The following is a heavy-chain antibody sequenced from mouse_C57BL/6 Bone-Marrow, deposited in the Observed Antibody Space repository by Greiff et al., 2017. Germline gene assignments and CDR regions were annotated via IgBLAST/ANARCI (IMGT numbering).Heavy chain of an antibody. V-gene: IGHV14-4*01. J-gene: IGHJ2*01. D-gene: IGHD1-1*01. CDR1: GFNIKDDY. CDR2: IDPENGDT. CDR3: TTGLYYGSSYVGY. Sequence: DVKLQESGAELVRPGASVKLSCTASGFNIKDDYMHWVKQRPEQGLEWIGWIDPENGDTEYASQFQGKATITADTSSNTAYLQLSSLTSEDTAVYYCTTGLYYGSSYVGYWGQGTTLTVSS.